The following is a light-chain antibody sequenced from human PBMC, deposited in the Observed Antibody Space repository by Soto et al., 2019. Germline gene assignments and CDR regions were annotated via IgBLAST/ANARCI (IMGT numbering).Light chain of an antibody. CDR1: QTITSSY. CDR2: STT. J-gene: IGKJ1*01. Sequence: EIVLTQSPATLSLSPGERATLSCRASQTITSSYLAWYQQRPGQIPRLLIYSTTSRTGGVPDRFSGSGSGTDFTLTISRLEPDDFAVYYCQQYGGSTGTFGQGTKV. CDR3: QQYGGSTGT. V-gene: IGKV3-20*01.